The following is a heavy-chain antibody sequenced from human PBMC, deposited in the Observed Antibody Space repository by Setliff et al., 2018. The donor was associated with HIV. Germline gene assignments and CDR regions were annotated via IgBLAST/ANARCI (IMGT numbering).Heavy chain of an antibody. CDR1: GGSITGYW. CDR3: ARSIYGSGSQPLDY. CDR2: IYSAGWT. J-gene: IGHJ4*02. V-gene: IGHV4-4*07. D-gene: IGHD3-10*01. Sequence: PSETLSLTCSVSGGSITGYWWSWIRQPAGKGLEWIGRIYSAGWTIYNPSLESRVTMSVDTSKNQFSLSLSSMTAADTAVYYCARSIYGSGSQPLDYWGQGILVTV.